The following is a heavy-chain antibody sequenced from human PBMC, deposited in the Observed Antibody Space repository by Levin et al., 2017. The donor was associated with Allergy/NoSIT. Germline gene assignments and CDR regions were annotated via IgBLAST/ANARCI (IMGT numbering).Heavy chain of an antibody. D-gene: IGHD3-9*01. CDR2: ISYDGSNK. CDR1: GFTFSSYA. V-gene: IGHV3-30-3*01. CDR3: AREGILTGYSFDY. J-gene: IGHJ4*02. Sequence: GGSLRLSCAASGFTFSSYAMHWVRQAPGKGLEWVAVISYDGSNKYYADSVKGRFTISRDNSKNTLYLQMNSLRAEDTAVYYCAREGILTGYSFDYWGQGTLVTVSS.